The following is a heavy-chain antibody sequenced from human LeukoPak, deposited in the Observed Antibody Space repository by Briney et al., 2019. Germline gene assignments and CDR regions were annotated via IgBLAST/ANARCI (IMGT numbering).Heavy chain of an antibody. CDR1: GFTFSSYG. Sequence: PGGSLRLSCAASGFTFSSYGMHWVRQAPGKGLEWVANIDEDGNEKNYVDFVKGRFTISRDNAKNSLYLQMNSLRVEDTAVYYCASGGHIDYCGQGTLVTVSS. J-gene: IGHJ4*02. CDR3: ASGGHIDY. V-gene: IGHV3-7*01. CDR2: IDEDGNEK. D-gene: IGHD3-16*01.